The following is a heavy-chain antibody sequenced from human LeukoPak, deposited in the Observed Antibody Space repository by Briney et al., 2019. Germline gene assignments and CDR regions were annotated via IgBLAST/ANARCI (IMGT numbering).Heavy chain of an antibody. J-gene: IGHJ4*02. V-gene: IGHV3-53*01. CDR3: AGGTDFWSGYSFDS. CDR2: IYSGGTT. CDR1: GFTLGDNY. Sequence: GGSLRLSCAASGFTLGDNYLTWVRQAPGKGLAWVSLIYSGGTTEYADSVKGRFSISRDISKNTLSLQLSSLRAEDTAVYYCAGGTDFWSGYSFDSWGQGTLVTVSS. D-gene: IGHD3-3*01.